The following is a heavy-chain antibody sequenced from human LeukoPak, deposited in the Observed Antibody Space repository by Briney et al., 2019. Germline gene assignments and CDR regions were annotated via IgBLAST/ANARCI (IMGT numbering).Heavy chain of an antibody. CDR2: ISYDGSNK. D-gene: IGHD4-17*01. Sequence: GGSLRLSCAASGFTFSSYAMHWVRQAPDKGLEWVAVISYDGSNKYYADSVKGRFTISRDNSKNTLYLQMNSLRAEDTAVYYCERADGDDIPFDYWGQGTLVTVSS. CDR3: ERADGDDIPFDY. J-gene: IGHJ4*02. V-gene: IGHV3-30-3*01. CDR1: GFTFSSYA.